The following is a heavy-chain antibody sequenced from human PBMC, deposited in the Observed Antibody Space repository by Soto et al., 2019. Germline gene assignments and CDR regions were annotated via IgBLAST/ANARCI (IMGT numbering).Heavy chain of an antibody. Sequence: SETLSLTCTVSGGSISSSSYYWGWIRQPPGKGLEWIGSIYYSGSTYYNPSLKSRVTISVDTSRNQFSLKLSSVTAADTAVYYCARHPALKTSYYDSSGRTTPPLFDYWGQGTLVTVSS. V-gene: IGHV4-39*01. CDR3: ARHPALKTSYYDSSGRTTPPLFDY. J-gene: IGHJ4*02. CDR1: GGSISSSSYY. CDR2: IYYSGST. D-gene: IGHD3-22*01.